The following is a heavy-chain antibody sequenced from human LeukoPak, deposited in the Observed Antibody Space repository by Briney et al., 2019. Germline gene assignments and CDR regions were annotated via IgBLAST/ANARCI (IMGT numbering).Heavy chain of an antibody. CDR1: GFTFSDYY. CDR3: ARDGNYYDSSGYFNFDY. Sequence: GGSLRLSCAASGFTFSDYYMSWIRQAPGKGLEWVSYISSSGSTIYYADSVKGRFTISRDNAKNSLCLQMNSLRAEDTAVYYCARDGNYYDSSGYFNFDYWGQGTLVTVSS. D-gene: IGHD3-22*01. CDR2: ISSSGSTI. J-gene: IGHJ4*02. V-gene: IGHV3-11*01.